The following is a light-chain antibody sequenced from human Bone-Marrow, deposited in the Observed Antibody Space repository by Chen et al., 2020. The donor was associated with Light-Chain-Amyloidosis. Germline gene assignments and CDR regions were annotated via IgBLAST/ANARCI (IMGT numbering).Light chain of an antibody. CDR1: TSHVGGDNH. V-gene: IGLV2-14*01. J-gene: IGLJ1*01. CDR3: SSYTITNTLV. Sequence: QSALTQPASVSGSPGQSIPISCPGTTSHVGGDNHVSWYQQHPDKAPKLMIYEVTNRPSWVPDRFSGSKSDNTASLTISGLQTEDEADYFCSSYTITNTLVFGSGTRVTVL. CDR2: EVT.